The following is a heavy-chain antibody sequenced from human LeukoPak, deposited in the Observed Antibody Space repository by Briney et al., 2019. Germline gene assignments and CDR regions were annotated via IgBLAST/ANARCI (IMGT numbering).Heavy chain of an antibody. CDR2: ISGSGGST. Sequence: GGSLRLSCAASGFTFSSYAMSWVRQAPGKGLEWVSAISGSGGSTYYADSVKGRFTISRDNSKNTLYLQMNSLRAEDTAVYYCAKDYAELRYFDWFHRSGYYFDYWGQGTLVTVSS. J-gene: IGHJ4*02. V-gene: IGHV3-23*01. CDR1: GFTFSSYA. D-gene: IGHD3-9*01. CDR3: AKDYAELRYFDWFHRSGYYFDY.